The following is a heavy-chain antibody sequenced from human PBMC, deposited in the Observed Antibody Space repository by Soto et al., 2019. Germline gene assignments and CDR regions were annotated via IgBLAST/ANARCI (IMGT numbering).Heavy chain of an antibody. D-gene: IGHD4-17*01. CDR3: AKDLVGYGDNVYFDY. CDR2: ISGSGGST. CDR1: GFTFSSYA. Sequence: EVQLLESGGGLVQPGGSLRLSCAASGFTFSSYAMSWVRQAPGKGLEWVSAISGSGGSTYYADSVKGRFTISRDNSKNTLYLQMNSMRADDTAVYYCAKDLVGYGDNVYFDYWGQGTLVTVSS. J-gene: IGHJ4*02. V-gene: IGHV3-23*01.